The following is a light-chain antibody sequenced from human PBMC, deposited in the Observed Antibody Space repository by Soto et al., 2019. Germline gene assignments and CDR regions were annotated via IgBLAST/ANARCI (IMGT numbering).Light chain of an antibody. CDR3: AAWDDSLSGVV. V-gene: IGLV1-47*01. Sequence: QSVLTQPPSASGTPGQRVTISCSGSSSNIGSNFIYWYQQLPGMAPKLLIDRNNQRPSGVPDRFSGSKSGTSASLAISGLRSEDEGDYHCAAWDDSLSGVVFGGGTQLTVL. CDR1: SSNIGSNF. CDR2: RNN. J-gene: IGLJ2*01.